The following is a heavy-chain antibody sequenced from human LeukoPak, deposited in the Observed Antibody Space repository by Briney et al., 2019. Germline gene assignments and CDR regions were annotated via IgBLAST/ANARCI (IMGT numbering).Heavy chain of an antibody. D-gene: IGHD2-2*01. CDR3: ASPGFCTSTSCSSIAY. CDR1: GFTFTNAW. CDR2: IKSKTDGGTT. J-gene: IGHJ4*02. V-gene: IGHV3-15*01. Sequence: PGGSLRLSCAASGFTFTNAWVTWVRQAPGKGLEWVGRIKSKTDGGTTDYAAPVKGRFTISRDDSKYTLYLQMNSLKTEDTAVYYCASPGFCTSTSCSSIAYWGQGTLVTVSS.